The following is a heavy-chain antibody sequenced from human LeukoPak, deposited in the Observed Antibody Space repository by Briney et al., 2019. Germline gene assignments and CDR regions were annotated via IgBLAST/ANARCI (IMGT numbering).Heavy chain of an antibody. D-gene: IGHD5-24*01. Sequence: ASVKVSCKASGGTFSSYAISWVRQAPGQGLEWMGWISAYNGNTNYAQKLQGRVTMTTDTSTSTAYMELRSLRSDDTAVYYCARRDGYNFYYYGMDVWGQGTTVTVSS. CDR1: GGTFSSYA. CDR2: ISAYNGNT. J-gene: IGHJ6*02. V-gene: IGHV1-18*01. CDR3: ARRDGYNFYYYGMDV.